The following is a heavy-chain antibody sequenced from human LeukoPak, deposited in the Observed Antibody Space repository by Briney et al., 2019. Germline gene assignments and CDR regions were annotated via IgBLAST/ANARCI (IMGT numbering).Heavy chain of an antibody. Sequence: PGGSLRLSCAASGFTFSSYWMSWVRQAPGKGLEWVANIKQDGSEKYYVDSVKGRFTISRDNAKNSLYLQMNSLRAEDTAVYYCARVSFGGSWYVSYFDYWGQGTLVTVSS. V-gene: IGHV3-7*01. J-gene: IGHJ4*02. CDR1: GFTFSSYW. CDR2: IKQDGSEK. D-gene: IGHD2-15*01. CDR3: ARVSFGGSWYVSYFDY.